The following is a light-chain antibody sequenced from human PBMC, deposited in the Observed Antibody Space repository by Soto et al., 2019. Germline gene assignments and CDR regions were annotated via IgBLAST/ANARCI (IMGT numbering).Light chain of an antibody. Sequence: QSALTQPASVSGSPGQSITISCTGTSSDVGGYNYVSWYQQHPGKAPKLMIFDVSNRPSGVSNRFSGSKSGNTASLPISGLQAEDEADYYCSSYTSSSTVFGTGTKVTVL. J-gene: IGLJ1*01. CDR3: SSYTSSSTV. CDR2: DVS. V-gene: IGLV2-14*01. CDR1: SSDVGGYNY.